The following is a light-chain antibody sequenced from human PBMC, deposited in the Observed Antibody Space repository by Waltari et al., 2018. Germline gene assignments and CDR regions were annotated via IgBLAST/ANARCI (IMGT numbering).Light chain of an antibody. V-gene: IGKV3-20*01. Sequence: LTQSPGTLSLSSGESASLYCRASQNMGTYLVWYQQKPGQPPRLLMYAASRRATGVPDRFIGSGSGTDFSLTISRLEPEDFAVYYCQNHERLPATFGQGTRVEIK. CDR2: AAS. CDR3: QNHERLPAT. J-gene: IGKJ1*01. CDR1: QNMGTY.